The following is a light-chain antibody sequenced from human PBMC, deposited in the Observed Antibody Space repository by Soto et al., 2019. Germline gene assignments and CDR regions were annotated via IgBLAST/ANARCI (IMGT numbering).Light chain of an antibody. V-gene: IGKV1-27*01. CDR3: QTYNDAPWT. CDR2: AAS. Sequence: DIQMTQSPSSLSTSVGDRVTITCRASQGISNYLAWYQQKPGKVPRLLIYAASTLQSGVLSRFSGSGSGTGFTLTIISLQPEDVATDYCQTYNDAPWTFGKGTKVEI. CDR1: QGISNY. J-gene: IGKJ1*01.